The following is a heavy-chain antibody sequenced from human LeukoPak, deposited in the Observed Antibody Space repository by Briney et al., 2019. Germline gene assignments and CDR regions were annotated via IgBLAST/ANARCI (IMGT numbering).Heavy chain of an antibody. CDR1: AGSIASYF. Sequence: PSETLSLSCTVSAGSIASYFWNWLRQPPGKGLEWIGYISYSGSTNYNPSLKGRVTISLDTSKKQFSLRLTSVTAADTAVYFCARGRYHQPLQFDYWGQGTLVTVSS. CDR3: ARGRYHQPLQFDY. CDR2: ISYSGST. D-gene: IGHD2-2*01. J-gene: IGHJ4*02. V-gene: IGHV4-59*01.